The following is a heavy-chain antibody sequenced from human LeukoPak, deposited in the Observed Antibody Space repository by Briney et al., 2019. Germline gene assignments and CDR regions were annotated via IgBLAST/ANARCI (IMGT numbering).Heavy chain of an antibody. J-gene: IGHJ6*02. D-gene: IGHD2-21*01. Sequence: SQTLSLTCAIPGDSVSSNSAAWNWIRQSPSRGLEWLGRTFYRSKWYNDYAVSLKSRITINPDTSKSQFSLQLNSVTPEDTAVYYCARGRIAYYGMDVWGQGTTVTVSS. CDR3: ARGRIAYYGMDV. CDR1: GDSVSSNSAA. V-gene: IGHV6-1*01. CDR2: TFYRSKWYN.